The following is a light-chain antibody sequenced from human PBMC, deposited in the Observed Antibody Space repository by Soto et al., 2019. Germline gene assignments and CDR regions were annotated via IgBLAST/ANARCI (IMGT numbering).Light chain of an antibody. V-gene: IGKV2-28*01. CDR1: ESLVHTNGYYY. CDR2: LGS. Sequence: IVMTQSPLSLPITPGGPASISCRSSESLVHTNGYYYLDWYLQKPGQSPQLLVYLGSTRASGVPDRFSGSGSGTDFTLKISRVEAEDVGVYYCMQALQTPFTFGGGTKLEIK. J-gene: IGKJ4*01. CDR3: MQALQTPFT.